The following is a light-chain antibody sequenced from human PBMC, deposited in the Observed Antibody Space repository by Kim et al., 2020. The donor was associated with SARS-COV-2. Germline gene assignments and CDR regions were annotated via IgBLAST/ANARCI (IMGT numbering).Light chain of an antibody. CDR1: QSVSSNY. Sequence: EIVLTQSPGTLSLSPGERATLSCRASQSVSSNYLAWYQQKPGQAPRLLMYETSSRAADIPDRFTGSGSGADFTLTISRLEPEDVAVYYCQQYGSSSTFGQGTKVDIK. J-gene: IGKJ1*01. CDR2: ETS. V-gene: IGKV3-20*01. CDR3: QQYGSSST.